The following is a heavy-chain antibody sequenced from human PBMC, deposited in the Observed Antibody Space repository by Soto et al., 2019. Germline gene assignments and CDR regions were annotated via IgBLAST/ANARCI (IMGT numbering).Heavy chain of an antibody. CDR1: GFTFGVYW. D-gene: IGHD5-18*01. CDR3: ARGDTAMVIDY. CDR2: INSAGTTT. Sequence: GGSLRLSCAASGFTFGVYWVHWVRQAPGKGLVWVSRINSAGTTTTYADSMKGRFTISRDNAKNTLYLQMNSLRAEDTAVYYCARGDTAMVIDYWGQGTQVTVSS. V-gene: IGHV3-74*01. J-gene: IGHJ4*02.